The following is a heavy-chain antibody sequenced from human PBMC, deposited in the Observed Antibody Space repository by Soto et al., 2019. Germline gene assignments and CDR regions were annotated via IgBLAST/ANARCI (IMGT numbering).Heavy chain of an antibody. Sequence: GGSLRLSCAASGFTFSSYWMHWVRQAPGKGLVWVSRINSDGSSTSYADSVKGRFTISRDNAKNTLYLQMNSLRAEDTAVYYCARDLTRYSSSGGLDYYYGMDVWGQGTTVTVSS. CDR3: ARDLTRYSSSGGLDYYYGMDV. CDR2: INSDGSST. CDR1: GFTFSSYW. V-gene: IGHV3-74*01. J-gene: IGHJ6*02. D-gene: IGHD6-6*01.